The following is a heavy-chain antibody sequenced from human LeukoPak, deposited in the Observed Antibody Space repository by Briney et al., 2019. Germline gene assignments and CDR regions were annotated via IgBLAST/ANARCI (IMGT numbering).Heavy chain of an antibody. CDR3: ARGVTRRSSGAFDI. D-gene: IGHD6-6*01. V-gene: IGHV3-48*03. J-gene: IGHJ3*02. CDR2: ISSSGSMI. CDR1: AFTFSSYE. Sequence: GWALRLSCAASAFTFSSYELKWVGQAPGKGLEGISYISSSGSMINYAVSVKGRFTISRDNAKNSLYLQMNSLRAEDRAVYYCARGVTRRSSGAFDIWGQGTMVTVSS.